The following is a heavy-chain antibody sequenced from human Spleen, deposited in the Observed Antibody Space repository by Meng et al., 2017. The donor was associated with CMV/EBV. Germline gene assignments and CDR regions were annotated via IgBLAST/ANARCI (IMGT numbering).Heavy chain of an antibody. D-gene: IGHD2-2*01. CDR2: VHYTGST. Sequence: VAGGAVNSTGGVWGWIRQPPGQGLEWIAYVHYTGSTYYNPSLQCRVNLSVHTTKNQFSLKLRSVTAADTAVYYCAGLGSSTLYWFDPWGQGTLVTVSS. J-gene: IGHJ5*02. V-gene: IGHV4-31*02. CDR1: GGAVNSTGGV. CDR3: AGLGSSTLYWFDP.